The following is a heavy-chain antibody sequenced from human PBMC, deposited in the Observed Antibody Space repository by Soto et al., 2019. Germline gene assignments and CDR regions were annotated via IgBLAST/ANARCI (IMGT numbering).Heavy chain of an antibody. D-gene: IGHD3-16*01. CDR3: AMVDNYVTPTPQDV. CDR1: GYIFVNYG. J-gene: IGHJ6*01. Sequence: QVQLVQSGDEVRKPGSSVKVSCKASGYIFVNYGIAWVRQAPGQGLGWMGWISPHSGNTHYASKVQGRLTMTTDTSTSTADRGLGSLTSDDTAVYYWAMVDNYVTPTPQDVWGQGTTVSVSS. CDR2: ISPHSGNT. V-gene: IGHV1-18*01.